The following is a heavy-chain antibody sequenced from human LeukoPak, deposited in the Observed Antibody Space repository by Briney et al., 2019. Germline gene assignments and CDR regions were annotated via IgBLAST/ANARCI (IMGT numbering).Heavy chain of an antibody. D-gene: IGHD1-26*01. V-gene: IGHV1-18*01. CDR1: GYTFTTYS. CDR2: ISAYNGHT. Sequence: ASVKVSCKASGYTFTTYSVNWVRQAPGQGLEWMVWISAYNGHTKYAQKLQGRVTMTTDTSTSTAYMELRSLRSDDTAVYYCARGIGGSGSYLLTFDYWGQGTLVTVSS. CDR3: ARGIGGSGSYLLTFDY. J-gene: IGHJ4*02.